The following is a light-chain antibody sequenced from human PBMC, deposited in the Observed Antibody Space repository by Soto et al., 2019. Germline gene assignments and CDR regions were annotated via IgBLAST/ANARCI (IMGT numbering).Light chain of an antibody. CDR3: QQSYSTLSIT. CDR2: AAS. V-gene: IGKV1-39*01. CDR1: QSISSY. Sequence: DIPMTQSPSSLSASVGDRVTITCRARQSISSYLNWYQQKPGKAPNLLIYAASSLQSGVPSRFSGSGSGTDFTLTISSLQPEDFATYYCQQSYSTLSITFCQGTRLEIK. J-gene: IGKJ5*01.